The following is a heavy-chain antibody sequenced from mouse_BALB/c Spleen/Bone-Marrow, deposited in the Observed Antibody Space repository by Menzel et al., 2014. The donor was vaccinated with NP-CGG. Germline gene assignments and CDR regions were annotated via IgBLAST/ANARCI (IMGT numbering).Heavy chain of an antibody. D-gene: IGHD1-1*01. J-gene: IGHJ2*01. CDR1: GFTFTDYY. CDR2: IRNKANGYTT. Sequence: EVKLVESGGGSVQPGGSLRLSCATSGFTFTDYYMSWVRQPPGKALEWLGFIRNKANGYTTEYSASVKGRFTISRDNSQSILYLQMNTLRAEDSATYYCARDDYGRGYWGQGTTLTVSS. V-gene: IGHV7-3*02. CDR3: ARDDYGRGY.